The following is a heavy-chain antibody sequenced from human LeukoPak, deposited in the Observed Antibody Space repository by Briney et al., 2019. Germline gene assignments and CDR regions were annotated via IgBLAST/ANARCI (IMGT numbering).Heavy chain of an antibody. CDR3: ARVFGDHFWYFDL. J-gene: IGHJ2*01. Sequence: SQTLSLTCAISGDSVSSNSAAWNWIRQSPSRGLEWLGRTLYRSKWYTNYAVSVKSRIIINPDTSKNQFSLQLNSVTPEDTAVYYCARVFGDHFWYFDLWGRGTLVTVSS. D-gene: IGHD3-16*01. V-gene: IGHV6-1*01. CDR2: TLYRSKWYT. CDR1: GDSVSSNSAA.